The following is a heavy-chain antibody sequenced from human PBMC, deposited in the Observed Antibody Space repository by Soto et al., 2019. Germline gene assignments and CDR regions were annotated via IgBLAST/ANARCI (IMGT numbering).Heavy chain of an antibody. Sequence: SETLSLTCTVSGDSISSGGYSWSWIRQPPQKGLEWIGYIYHTGSTSYSASLKSRVTISVDKSKNQFSLILNSVTAADTAIYYCARAHYGPSGYYFDSWGQGTLVTVSS. CDR2: IYHTGST. CDR1: GDSISSGGYS. J-gene: IGHJ4*02. D-gene: IGHD3-22*01. CDR3: ARAHYGPSGYYFDS. V-gene: IGHV4-30-2*01.